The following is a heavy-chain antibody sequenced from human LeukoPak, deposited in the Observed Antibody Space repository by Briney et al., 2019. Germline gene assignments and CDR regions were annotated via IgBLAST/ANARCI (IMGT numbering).Heavy chain of an antibody. D-gene: IGHD4-17*01. J-gene: IGHJ4*02. CDR3: ARGDYGDYVWFLGY. CDR2: INHSGST. CDR1: GGSFSGYY. Sequence: SETLSLTCAVYGGSFSGYYWSWIRQPPGKGLEWIGEINHSGSTNYNPSLKSRVTISVDTSKNQFSLKLSSVTAADTAVYYCARGDYGDYVWFLGYWGQGTLVTVSS. V-gene: IGHV4-34*01.